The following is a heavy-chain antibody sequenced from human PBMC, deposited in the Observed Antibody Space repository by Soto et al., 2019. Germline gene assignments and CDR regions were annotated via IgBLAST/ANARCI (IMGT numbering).Heavy chain of an antibody. CDR1: GYTSTSYN. CDR2: MNPNSRNA. J-gene: IGHJ3*02. CDR3: ARASSGYGFDAFDS. D-gene: IGHD5-12*01. V-gene: IGHV1-8*01. Sequence: QVRLVQSGAEVKKPGASVKVSCKASGYTSTSYNVNWVRQATGQGLEWMGWMNPNSRNAGYAQKFQGRVTLTRNNAIGIVDMEMSSLRYDDTAVYYCARASSGYGFDAFDSWCQGTMVTVSS.